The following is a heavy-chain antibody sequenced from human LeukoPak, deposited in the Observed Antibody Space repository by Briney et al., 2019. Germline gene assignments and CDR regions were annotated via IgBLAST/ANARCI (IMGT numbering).Heavy chain of an antibody. CDR3: ARLTVYSSSWLAYYMDV. CDR2: IKGDGSDK. J-gene: IGHJ6*03. V-gene: IGHV3-7*01. CDR1: GFTFSSYW. Sequence: PGGSLRLSCAASGFTFSSYWMTSVRQAPGKGLEWVANIKGDGSDKHYVDSVKGRLTISRDNAKNSLFLEMNSPRAEDTAVYYCARLTVYSSSWLAYYMDVWGKGTTVTVSS. D-gene: IGHD6-13*01.